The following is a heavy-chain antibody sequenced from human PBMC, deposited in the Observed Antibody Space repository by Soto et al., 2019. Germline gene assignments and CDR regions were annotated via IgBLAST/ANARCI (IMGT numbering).Heavy chain of an antibody. Sequence: PGGSLRLSCAASGFTFSDYYMSWIRQAPGKGLEWVSYISSSSSYTNYADSVKGRFTISRDNAKNSLYLQMNSLRAEDTAVYYCARTIAAAGGRRYFDLWGRGTLVTVSS. CDR1: GFTFSDYY. D-gene: IGHD6-13*01. V-gene: IGHV3-11*03. CDR2: ISSSSSYT. J-gene: IGHJ2*01. CDR3: ARTIAAAGGRRYFDL.